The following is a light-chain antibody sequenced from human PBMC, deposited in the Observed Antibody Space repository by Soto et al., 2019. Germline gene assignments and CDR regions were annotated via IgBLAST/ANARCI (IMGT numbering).Light chain of an antibody. Sequence: DVVMAQSPLSLPVTLEQPASISCRSSQSLLYSDGNTYLNWLQQRPGQSPRRLIYKVSNRDSGVPDRFSGSGSGTDFTLKISRVEAEDVGVYYCMQGAHWPYTFGQGTKLDIK. CDR2: KVS. J-gene: IGKJ2*01. V-gene: IGKV2-30*01. CDR3: MQGAHWPYT. CDR1: QSLLYSDGNTY.